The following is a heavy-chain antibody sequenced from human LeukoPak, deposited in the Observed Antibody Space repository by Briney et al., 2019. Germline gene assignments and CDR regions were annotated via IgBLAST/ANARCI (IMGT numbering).Heavy chain of an antibody. Sequence: GGSLRLSCAASGFTFSSYWMSWVRQAPGKGLEWVANIKQDGSEKYYVDSVKGRFTISRDNAKNSLYLQMNSLRAEDTAVYYCARDPRYYDFWSGYPYFDYWGQGTLVTVSS. CDR3: ARDPRYYDFWSGYPYFDY. CDR1: GFTFSSYW. D-gene: IGHD3-3*01. J-gene: IGHJ4*02. CDR2: IKQDGSEK. V-gene: IGHV3-7*01.